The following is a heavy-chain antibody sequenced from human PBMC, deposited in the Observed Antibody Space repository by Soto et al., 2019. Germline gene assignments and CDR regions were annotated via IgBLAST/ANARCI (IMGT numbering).Heavy chain of an antibody. V-gene: IGHV4-39*01. D-gene: IGHD4-17*01. J-gene: IGHJ4*02. CDR1: GGSISSSSYY. CDR2: IYYSGST. Sequence: QLQLQESGPGLVKPSETLSLTCTVSGGSISSSSYYWGWIRQPPGKGLEWIGSIYYSGSTYYNPSLKSRVTISVDTSKNQFSLKLSSVTAADTAVYYCARLNDYGDYADYWGQGTLVTVSS. CDR3: ARLNDYGDYADY.